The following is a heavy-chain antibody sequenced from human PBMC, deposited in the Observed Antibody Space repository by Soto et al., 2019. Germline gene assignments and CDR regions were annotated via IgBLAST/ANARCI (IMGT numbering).Heavy chain of an antibody. J-gene: IGHJ3*02. D-gene: IGHD2-2*01. CDR3: ARDPGYCSSTSCYDAFDI. Sequence: GGSLRLSCAASGFTFSSYWMHWVRQAPGKGLVWVSRINRDGSSTSYADSVKGRFTISRDNAKNTLYLQMNSLRAEDTAVYYCARDPGYCSSTSCYDAFDIWGQGTMVTVSS. V-gene: IGHV3-74*01. CDR1: GFTFSSYW. CDR2: INRDGSST.